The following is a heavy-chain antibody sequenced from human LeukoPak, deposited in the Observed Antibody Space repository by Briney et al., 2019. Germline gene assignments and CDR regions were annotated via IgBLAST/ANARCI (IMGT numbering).Heavy chain of an antibody. CDR1: GGSISSYY. V-gene: IGHV3-66*01. CDR2: LYSSGPT. J-gene: IGHJ3*01. Sequence: ETLSLTCTVSGGSISSYYWSWIRQPPGKGLEWVAVLYSSGPTYYADSLKGRVTISRDDSKNTLSLQINGLRVEDTAVYYCAKGGMTSGWKGGVFWGQGTLVIVSS. CDR3: AKGGMTSGWKGGVF. D-gene: IGHD6-19*01.